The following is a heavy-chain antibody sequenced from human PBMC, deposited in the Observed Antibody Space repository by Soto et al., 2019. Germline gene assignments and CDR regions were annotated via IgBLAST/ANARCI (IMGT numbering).Heavy chain of an antibody. J-gene: IGHJ4*02. Sequence: VQLVQSGAEVKKPGSSVKISCKTSGDSFKNYAIGWVRQVPGQGLEWTGSIIPLFGTTNYARIFEGRVTITADKSTTTVYMELGSLRSEDTAVYYCARLDSTMITFDYWGQGTLVTVSS. D-gene: IGHD5-18*01. CDR1: GDSFKNYA. CDR3: ARLDSTMITFDY. CDR2: IIPLFGTT. V-gene: IGHV1-69*06.